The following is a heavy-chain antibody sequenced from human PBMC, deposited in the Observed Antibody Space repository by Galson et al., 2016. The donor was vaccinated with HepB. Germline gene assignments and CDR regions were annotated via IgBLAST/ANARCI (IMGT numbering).Heavy chain of an antibody. D-gene: IGHD3-16*02. CDR1: GFTFSNNW. CDR3: ARDPISFYGDSQFDY. CDR2: INNDGSST. Sequence: SLRLSCAASGFTFSNNWMHWVRQVPGKGLVWVSRINNDGSSTTYADSVKGRFTISRDNAKNTLYLQMHGLRAEDTAVYYCARDPISFYGDSQFDYWGQGTLVTVSS. V-gene: IGHV3-74*01. J-gene: IGHJ4*02.